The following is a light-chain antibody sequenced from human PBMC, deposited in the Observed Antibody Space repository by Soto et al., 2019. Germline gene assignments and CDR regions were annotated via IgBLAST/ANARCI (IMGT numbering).Light chain of an antibody. CDR3: QQHNQWPIT. J-gene: IGKJ5*01. CDR1: QSAGNF. CDR2: YIS. Sequence: EIAMTQSPATRSVSPGQSATLSCRASQSAGNFLAWYQQKPGQAPRLLIYYISTRATGIPARFSGSGSGTEFTLTINSLQSEDSAVYYCQQHNQWPITFGQGTRLEI. V-gene: IGKV3D-15*01.